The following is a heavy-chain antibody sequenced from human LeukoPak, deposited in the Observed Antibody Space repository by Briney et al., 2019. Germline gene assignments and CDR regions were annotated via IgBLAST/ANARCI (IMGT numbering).Heavy chain of an antibody. CDR1: GGSISSSSSY. D-gene: IGHD3-3*01. J-gene: IGHJ4*02. Sequence: SDTLSLTCTVSGGSISSSSSYWGWIRQPPGKGLEWIGSIYSTGTTYYKASLKSRVTISVDTSKNQFSLKVTSVTAADTAVYYCARQGRRMGYDFWSGYRHFDYWGQGTLVSVSS. V-gene: IGHV4-39*01. CDR3: ARQGRRMGYDFWSGYRHFDY. CDR2: IYSTGTT.